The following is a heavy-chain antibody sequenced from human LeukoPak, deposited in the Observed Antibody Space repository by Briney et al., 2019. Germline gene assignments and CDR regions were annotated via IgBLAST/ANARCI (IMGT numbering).Heavy chain of an antibody. D-gene: IGHD6-19*01. V-gene: IGHV1-8*01. CDR2: MNPNSGNT. CDR3: ARPPLIAVAGRGVQNWLDP. Sequence: ASVKVSCKASGYTFTSYDINWVRQATGQGLEWMGWMNPNSGNTGYAQKFQGRVTMTRNTSISTAYMELSSLRSEDTVVYYCARPPLIAVAGRGVQNWLDPWGQGTLVTVSS. J-gene: IGHJ5*02. CDR1: GYTFTSYD.